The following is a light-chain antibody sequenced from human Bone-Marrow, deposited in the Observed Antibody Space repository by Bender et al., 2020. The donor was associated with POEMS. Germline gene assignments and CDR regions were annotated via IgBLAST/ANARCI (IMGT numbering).Light chain of an antibody. CDR1: GSNIGGYP. Sequence: QSVLTQPPSVSGTPGQRVTISCSGSGSNIGGYPVNWYQQLPGTAPRLLIYTNNERPSGIPERFSGSNSGNTATLTISGTQAMDEADYYCQAWDSSTVVFGGGTKLTVL. V-gene: IGLV1-44*01. CDR3: QAWDSSTVV. CDR2: TNN. J-gene: IGLJ2*01.